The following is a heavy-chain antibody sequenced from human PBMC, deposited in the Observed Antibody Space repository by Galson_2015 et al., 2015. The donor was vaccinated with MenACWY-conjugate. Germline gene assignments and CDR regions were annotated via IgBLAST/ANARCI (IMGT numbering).Heavy chain of an antibody. D-gene: IGHD5-24*01. V-gene: IGHV5-51*01. CDR2: IYPGDSDT. Sequence: QSGAEVKKPGESLKISCTGSGYTFTTYWIAWVRQMPGKGLEWMGIIYPGDSDTRYSPSFQGLVTISADKSITTAYLQWSSLKASDTAIYYCARHRDGYTNDDGGQGTLVTVSS. CDR3: ARHRDGYTNDD. J-gene: IGHJ4*02. CDR1: GYTFTTYW.